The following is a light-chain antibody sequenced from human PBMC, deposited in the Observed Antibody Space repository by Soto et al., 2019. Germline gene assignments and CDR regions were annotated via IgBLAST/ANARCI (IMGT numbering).Light chain of an antibody. CDR2: GAS. CDR1: QSVSSN. Sequence: EIVLTQSQAILSLSQGGRATLSCRASQSVSSNFAWYQQKPGQAPRLLIYGASTRATGVPARFSGSGSGTEFTLTISTLQSEDFAVYYCQQYDNWPPLTFGGGTKVDIK. CDR3: QQYDNWPPLT. J-gene: IGKJ4*01. V-gene: IGKV3-15*01.